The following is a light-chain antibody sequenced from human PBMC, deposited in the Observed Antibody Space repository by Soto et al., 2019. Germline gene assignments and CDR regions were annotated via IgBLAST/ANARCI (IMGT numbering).Light chain of an antibody. CDR1: QFLSSY. Sequence: VLTQSPVTLSFSPVERASXXCRASQFLSSYLAWYQQIPGQPPRLLIYDASTRATGIPARFSGSGSGTDFTLTISRLEPEDFAVYYCQQYSTSPTFGEGTRLAIK. CDR3: QQYSTSPT. J-gene: IGKJ5*01. V-gene: IGKV3-20*01. CDR2: DAS.